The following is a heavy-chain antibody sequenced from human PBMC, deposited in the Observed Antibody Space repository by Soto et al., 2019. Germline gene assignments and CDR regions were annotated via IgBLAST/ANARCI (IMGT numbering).Heavy chain of an antibody. J-gene: IGHJ4*02. Sequence: EVQLVESGGGLVQPGGSLKLSCAASGFIFSDSAMHWVRQASGKGLEWVGRIRSKTYNYATAYAASVEGRFTISRDDSKNTAYLQMNGLKTEDTAVYYCTRHLSDYWGQGTLVTVSS. CDR1: GFIFSDSA. V-gene: IGHV3-73*01. CDR3: TRHLSDY. CDR2: IRSKTYNYAT.